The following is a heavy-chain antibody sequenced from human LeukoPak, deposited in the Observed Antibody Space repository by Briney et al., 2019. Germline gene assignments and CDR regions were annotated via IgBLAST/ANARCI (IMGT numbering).Heavy chain of an antibody. J-gene: IGHJ4*02. CDR1: GFTFSSYG. V-gene: IGHV3-33*06. CDR2: IWYDGSNK. CDR3: AKDLGVQLWLVIDY. D-gene: IGHD5-18*01. Sequence: PGGSLRLSCAASGFTFSSYGMHWVRQAPGKGLEWVAVIWYDGSNKYYADSVKGRFTISRDNSENTLYLQMNSLRAEDTAVYYCAKDLGVQLWLVIDYWGQGTLVTVSS.